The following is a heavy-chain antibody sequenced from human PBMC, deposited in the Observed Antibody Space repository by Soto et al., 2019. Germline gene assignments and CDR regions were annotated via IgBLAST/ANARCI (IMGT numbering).Heavy chain of an antibody. CDR2: INHSGST. V-gene: IGHV4-34*01. D-gene: IGHD2-2*01. CDR1: GGSFSGYY. J-gene: IGHJ5*02. Sequence: SETLSLTCAVYGGSFSGYYWSWIRQPPGKGLEWIGEINHSGSTNYNPSLKSRVTISVDTSKNHFSLKLSSVTAADTAVYYCARGKIGYCSSTSCYRKYNWFDPWGQGTLVTVSS. CDR3: ARGKIGYCSSTSCYRKYNWFDP.